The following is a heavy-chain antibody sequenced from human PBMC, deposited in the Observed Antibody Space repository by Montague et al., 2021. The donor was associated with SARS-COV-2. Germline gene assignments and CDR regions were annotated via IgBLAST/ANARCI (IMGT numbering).Heavy chain of an antibody. D-gene: IGHD6-19*01. Sequence: SETLSLTCAVSGASISSSHWWSWIRQPPGKWLAWMGVIYHTGSTNYNPSLKSRVAISVDKSKNQFSLKLSSVTAADTAVYFCARAPIVVSGKNAFDIWGQGTMVTVSS. CDR1: GASISSSHW. CDR2: IYHTGST. V-gene: IGHV4-4*02. CDR3: ARAPIVVSGKNAFDI. J-gene: IGHJ3*02.